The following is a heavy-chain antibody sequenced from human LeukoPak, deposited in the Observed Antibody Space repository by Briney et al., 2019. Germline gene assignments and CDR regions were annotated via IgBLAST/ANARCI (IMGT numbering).Heavy chain of an antibody. CDR3: AIDSINLFHYYYGMDV. D-gene: IGHD3-22*01. CDR2: ISGSGGST. J-gene: IGHJ6*02. Sequence: GGAPGLSWAAPGVNLCSYAMSWGRPGPGEGVGGGSAISGSGGSTYYADSVKGRFTISRDNSKNTLYLQMNSLRAEDTAVYYCAIDSINLFHYYYGMDVWGQGTTVTVSS. CDR1: GVNLCSYA. V-gene: IGHV3-23*01.